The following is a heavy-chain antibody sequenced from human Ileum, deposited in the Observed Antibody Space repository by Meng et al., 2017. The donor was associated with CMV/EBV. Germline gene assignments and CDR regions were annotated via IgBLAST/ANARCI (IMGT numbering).Heavy chain of an antibody. CDR3: ASREYTSSYYFDS. Sequence: GESLKISCAASGFTFSSYSMNWVRQAPGKGLEWLSYISSSGSPIFYADSVKCRFNISRDNAKNSLYLQMNSLRAEDTAVYYCASREYTSSYYFDSWGQGTLVTVSS. V-gene: IGHV3-48*04. J-gene: IGHJ4*02. D-gene: IGHD6-6*01. CDR1: GFTFSSYS. CDR2: ISSSGSPI.